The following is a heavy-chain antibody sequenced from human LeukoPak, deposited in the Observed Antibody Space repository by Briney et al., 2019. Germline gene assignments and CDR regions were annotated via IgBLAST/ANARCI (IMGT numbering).Heavy chain of an antibody. CDR3: ARRYSYGTREFDI. D-gene: IGHD5-18*01. CDR1: GFTFSSYW. J-gene: IGHJ3*02. V-gene: IGHV3-7*03. Sequence: PGGSLRLSCAASGFTFSSYWMSWVRQAPGKGLEWVANIKQDRSEKYYVDSVKGRFTISRDNVKNSLYLQMNSLRAEDTAVYYCARRYSYGTREFDIWGQGTMVTVSS. CDR2: IKQDRSEK.